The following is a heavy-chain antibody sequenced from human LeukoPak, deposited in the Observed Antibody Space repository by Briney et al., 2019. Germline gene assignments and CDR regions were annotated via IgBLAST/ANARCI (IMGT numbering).Heavy chain of an antibody. CDR1: GFTFSDYY. CDR2: INHSGST. V-gene: IGHV4-34*01. Sequence: PGGSLRLSCAASGFTFSDYYMSWVRQAPGKGLEWIGEINHSGSTNYNPSLKSRVTISVDTSKNQFSLKLSSVTAADTAVYYCAREGGCGGDCYADYWGQGTLVTVSS. J-gene: IGHJ4*02. CDR3: AREGGCGGDCYADY. D-gene: IGHD2-21*02.